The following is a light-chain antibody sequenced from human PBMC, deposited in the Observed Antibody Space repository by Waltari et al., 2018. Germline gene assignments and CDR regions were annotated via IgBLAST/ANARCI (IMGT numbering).Light chain of an antibody. CDR1: SSHIGRRY. J-gene: IGLJ3*02. V-gene: IGLV1-47*01. Sequence: QSVLTQPPSASGPPGPRATIPCSGSSSHIGRRYVYWYHQAPGTAPKLLIYRNNQRPSGVPDRFSGSKSGTSASLAISGLRSEDEADYYCEAWDDSLSVLVFGGGTKVTVL. CDR3: EAWDDSLSVLV. CDR2: RNN.